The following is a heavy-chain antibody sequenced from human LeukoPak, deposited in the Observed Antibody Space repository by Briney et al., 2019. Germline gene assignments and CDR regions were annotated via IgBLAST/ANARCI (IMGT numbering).Heavy chain of an antibody. J-gene: IGHJ3*02. CDR3: ARGTMVVTRRAFDI. CDR2: INHSGST. Sequence: SETLSLTCAVYGGSFSGYSWSWIRQPPGKGLEWIGEINHSGSTNYNPSLKSRVTISVDTSKNQFSLKLSSVTAADTAVYYCARGTMVVTRRAFDIWGQGTMVTVSS. V-gene: IGHV4-34*01. D-gene: IGHD4-23*01. CDR1: GGSFSGYS.